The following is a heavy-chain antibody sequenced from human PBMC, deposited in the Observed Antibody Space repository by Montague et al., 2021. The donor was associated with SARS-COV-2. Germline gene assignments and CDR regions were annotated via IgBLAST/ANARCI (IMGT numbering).Heavy chain of an antibody. V-gene: IGHV4-59*01. D-gene: IGHD2-21*01. CDR3: ARGGDMNWFDP. J-gene: IGHJ5*02. Sequence: SETLSLTCTVSGGSISSYYWSWIRQPPGQGLEWIWYIYYSGSTNYNPSLKSRVTISVDTSKNQFSLKLSSVTAADTAVYYCARGGDMNWFDPWGQGTLVTVSS. CDR1: GGSISSYY. CDR2: IYYSGST.